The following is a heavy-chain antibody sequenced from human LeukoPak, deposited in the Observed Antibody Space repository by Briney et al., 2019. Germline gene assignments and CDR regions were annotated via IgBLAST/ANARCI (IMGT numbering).Heavy chain of an antibody. J-gene: IGHJ4*02. D-gene: IGHD5-18*01. Sequence: GRSLRLSCAASGFSFSSYGMHWVRQAPGKGLEWVAVIWYDGTNKYYADSVKGRFTTSRSNSKNTLYLQRNSLRAEDTAVYYCARDQRGFSYSKYYFDYWGQGTLVTVSS. V-gene: IGHV3-33*01. CDR1: GFSFSSYG. CDR3: ARDQRGFSYSKYYFDY. CDR2: IWYDGTNK.